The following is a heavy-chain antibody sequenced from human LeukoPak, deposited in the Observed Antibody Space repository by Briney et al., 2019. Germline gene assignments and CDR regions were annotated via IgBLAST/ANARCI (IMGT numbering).Heavy chain of an antibody. CDR3: ARAGSHWHYVY. Sequence: GGSLRLSCAASGFTFSGFSMSWVRQSRTKGREGVANIKQDGSERYYVDSVKGRFTISRDNAKNSLSLQMNNLRVEDTAVYYCARAGSHWHYVYWGQGTVVTVSS. CDR2: IKQDGSER. D-gene: IGHD3-10*01. CDR1: GFTFSGFS. V-gene: IGHV3-7*01. J-gene: IGHJ4*02.